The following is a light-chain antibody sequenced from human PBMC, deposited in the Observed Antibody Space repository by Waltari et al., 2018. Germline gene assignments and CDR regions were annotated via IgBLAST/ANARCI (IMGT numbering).Light chain of an antibody. V-gene: IGLV2-11*01. Sequence: QSALTQPHSVSRSPGQSVTISCTGTSSDVGGYNYVSWYQQHPGKAPKLMIYDVSKRPSGVPDRFSGSKSGNTASLTISGLQAEDEADYYCCSYAGSYTWVFGGGTKLTVL. J-gene: IGLJ3*02. CDR1: SSDVGGYNY. CDR3: CSYAGSYTWV. CDR2: DVS.